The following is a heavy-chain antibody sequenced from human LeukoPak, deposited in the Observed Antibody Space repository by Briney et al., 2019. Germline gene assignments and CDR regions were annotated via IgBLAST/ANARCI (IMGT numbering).Heavy chain of an antibody. D-gene: IGHD2-2*02. CDR1: GYTFTSYD. CDR2: MNPNSGNT. CDR3: ARGPHCSSTSCYTPWFDP. J-gene: IGHJ5*02. V-gene: IGHV1-8*03. Sequence: ASVKVSCKASGYTFTSYDVNWVRQATGQGLEWMGWMNPNSGNTGYAQKFQGRVTITRNTSISTAYMELSSLRSEDTAVYYCARGPHCSSTSCYTPWFDPWGQGTLVTVSS.